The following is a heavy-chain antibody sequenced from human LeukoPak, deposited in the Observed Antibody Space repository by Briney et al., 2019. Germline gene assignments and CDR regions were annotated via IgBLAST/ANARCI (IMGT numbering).Heavy chain of an antibody. CDR2: ISSSGDT. CDR1: GGSISRGTYY. D-gene: IGHD3-3*01. Sequence: SETLSLTCIVSGGSISRGTYYWSWIRQPAGKGLEWIGRISSSGDTNHNPSLKSRVTMSVDTSKNQFSLKLSSVTAADTAVYYCARAVFGVVIDYWGQGTLVTVSS. J-gene: IGHJ4*02. V-gene: IGHV4-4*07. CDR3: ARAVFGVVIDY.